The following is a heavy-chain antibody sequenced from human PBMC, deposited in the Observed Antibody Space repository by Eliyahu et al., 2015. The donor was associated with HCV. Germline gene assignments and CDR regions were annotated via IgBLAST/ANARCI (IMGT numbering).Heavy chain of an antibody. D-gene: IGHD1-26*01. CDR1: GGSFXGYX. V-gene: IGHV4-34*01. J-gene: IGHJ5*02. CDR3: ARGLGGSYSGDP. CDR2: INHSGST. Sequence: QVQLQQWGAGLLKPSETLSLTCAVXGGSFXGYXXSWIRQPPGKGLEWIGEINHSGSTNYNPSLKSRVTISVDTSKNQFSLKLSSVTAADTAVYYCARGLGGSYSGDPWGQGTLVTVSS.